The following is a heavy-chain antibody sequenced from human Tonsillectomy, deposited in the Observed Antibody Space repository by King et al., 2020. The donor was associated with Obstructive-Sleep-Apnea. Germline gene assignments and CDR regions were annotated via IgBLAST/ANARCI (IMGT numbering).Heavy chain of an antibody. V-gene: IGHV2-26*01. Sequence: VTLKESGPVLVKPTETLTLTCTVSGFSLSNARMGVSWIRQPPGKALEWLAHIFSNDEKSYRTSLKSRPTISKDTSKSQVGLTMTNMDHVDTATYFCARIPSSYCSGGSCSRGYYYYFGLDVWGQGTTVTVSS. J-gene: IGHJ6*02. CDR2: IFSNDEK. D-gene: IGHD2-15*01. CDR3: ARIPSSYCSGGSCSRGYYYYFGLDV. CDR1: GFSLSNARMG.